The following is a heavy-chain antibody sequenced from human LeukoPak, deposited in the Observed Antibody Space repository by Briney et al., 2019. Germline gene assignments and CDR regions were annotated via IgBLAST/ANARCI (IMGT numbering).Heavy chain of an antibody. CDR1: GGSFSGYY. V-gene: IGHV4-34*01. Sequence: PSETLSLTRAVYGGSFSGYYWSWIRQPPGKGLEWIGEINHSGSTNYNPSLKSRVTISVDTSKNQFSLKLSSVTAADTAVYYCVSSRRIAAAGAVCDYWGQGTLVTVSS. CDR2: INHSGST. CDR3: VSSRRIAAAGAVCDY. D-gene: IGHD6-13*01. J-gene: IGHJ4*02.